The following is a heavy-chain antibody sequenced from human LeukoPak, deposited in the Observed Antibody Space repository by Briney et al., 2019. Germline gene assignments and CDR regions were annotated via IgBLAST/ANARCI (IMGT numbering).Heavy chain of an antibody. CDR2: ISSNGGST. Sequence: GGSLRLSCAASGFTFSSYAMHWVRQAPGKGLEYVSAISSNGGSTYYANSVKGRFTISRDNSKNTLYLQMGSLRAEDMAVYYCARGGRSGYDYYYYGMDVWGQGTTATVSS. J-gene: IGHJ6*02. D-gene: IGHD5-12*01. CDR1: GFTFSSYA. CDR3: ARGGRSGYDYYYYGMDV. V-gene: IGHV3-64*01.